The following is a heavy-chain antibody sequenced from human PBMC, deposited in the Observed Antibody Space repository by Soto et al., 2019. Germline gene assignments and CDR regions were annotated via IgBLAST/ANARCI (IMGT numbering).Heavy chain of an antibody. J-gene: IGHJ5*02. V-gene: IGHV3-74*01. CDR1: GYTFSSYW. CDR3: ARRRHCSGSYSLRFDP. CDR2: INSDGSST. Sequence: GGSLRLACAASGYTFSSYWMDWVRKAQGKGLVWVSRINSDGSSTSYAESVKGRFTISRDSAKNTLYLQMNSLRAEDTAVYYCARRRHCSGSYSLRFDPWGQGTLVTVSS. D-gene: IGHD1-26*01.